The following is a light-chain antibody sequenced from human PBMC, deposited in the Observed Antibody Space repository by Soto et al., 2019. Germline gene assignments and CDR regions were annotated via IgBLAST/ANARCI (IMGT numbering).Light chain of an antibody. CDR1: QSLVYSDGNTY. CDR3: MQGTHWPPYT. J-gene: IGKJ2*01. Sequence: DVVMTQSPLSLPVTLGQPASISCRSSQSLVYSDGNTYLNWFQQRPGQSPRSLIYKVSNRDSGVPERFSGSGSGTDFTLKISRVEAEDVGVYYCMQGTHWPPYTFGQGTKLEIK. V-gene: IGKV2-30*01. CDR2: KVS.